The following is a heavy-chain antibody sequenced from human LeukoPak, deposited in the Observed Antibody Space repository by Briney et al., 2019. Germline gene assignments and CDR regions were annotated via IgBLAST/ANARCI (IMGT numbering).Heavy chain of an antibody. CDR1: GYTFTGYY. J-gene: IGHJ6*03. CDR2: IIPILGTA. V-gene: IGHV1-69*13. Sequence: SVKVSCKASGYTFTGYYMHWVRQAPGQGLEWMGGIIPILGTANYAQKFQGRVTITADESTSTVNMELSSLRSEDTAVYYCARAQGSYYHYYMDVWGKGTTVTVSS. CDR3: ARAQGSYYHYYMDV. D-gene: IGHD1-26*01.